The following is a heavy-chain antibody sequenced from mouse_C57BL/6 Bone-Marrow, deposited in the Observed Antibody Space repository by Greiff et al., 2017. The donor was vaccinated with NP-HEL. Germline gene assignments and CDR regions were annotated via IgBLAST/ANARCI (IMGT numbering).Heavy chain of an antibody. CDR3: VYYDYDEEGPSDY. V-gene: IGHV1-82*01. J-gene: IGHJ2*01. Sequence: QVQLQQSGPELVKPGASVKISCKASGYAFSSSWMNWVKQRPGKGLEWIGRIYPGDGDTNYNGKFKGKATLTADKSSSTAYMQLSSLTSDDSAVYFCVYYDYDEEGPSDYWGQGTTLTVSS. CDR2: IYPGDGDT. CDR1: GYAFSSSW. D-gene: IGHD2-4*01.